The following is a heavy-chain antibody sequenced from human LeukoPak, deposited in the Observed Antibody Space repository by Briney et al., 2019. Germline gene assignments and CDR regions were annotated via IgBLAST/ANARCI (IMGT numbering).Heavy chain of an antibody. CDR2: INPNSGGT. CDR1: GYTFTGYY. CDR3: ARDAYYGMDV. J-gene: IGHJ6*02. Sequence: ASVKVSCKASGYTFTGYYMHWVRQAPGQGLEWMGRINPNSGGTNYAQKFQGRVTMTSDTSISTAYMALSRLRSDDTAVYYCARDAYYGMDVWGQGTTVTVSS. V-gene: IGHV1-2*06.